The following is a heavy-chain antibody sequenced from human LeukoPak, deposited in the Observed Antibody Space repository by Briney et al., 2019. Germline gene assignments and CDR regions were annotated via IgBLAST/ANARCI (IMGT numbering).Heavy chain of an antibody. J-gene: IGHJ6*02. CDR1: GGSISGYY. CDR3: WASNYGYHHSGTAV. V-gene: IGHV4-59*01. Sequence: PSETLSLTCTVSGGSISGYYWSWIRQPPGKGLEWIGCIYTSGSTNYNPSLKSRVTISVDTSKNQSSLKLSCVTAADTAVLYWWASNYGYHHSGTAVWGQGTTLTVP. D-gene: IGHD1-7*01. CDR2: IYTSGST.